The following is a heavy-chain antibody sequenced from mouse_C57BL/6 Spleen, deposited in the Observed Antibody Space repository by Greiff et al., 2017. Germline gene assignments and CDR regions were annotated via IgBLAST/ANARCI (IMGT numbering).Heavy chain of an antibody. D-gene: IGHD6-5*01. J-gene: IGHJ3*01. CDR2: ISSGGSYT. Sequence: EVMLVESGGDLVKPGGSLKLSCAASGFTFSSYGMSWVRQTPDKRLEWVATISSGGSYTYYPDSVKGRFPISRDNAKNTLYLQMSSLKSEDTAMYYCASLLLNFAYWGQGTLVTVSA. V-gene: IGHV5-6*01. CDR3: ASLLLNFAY. CDR1: GFTFSSYG.